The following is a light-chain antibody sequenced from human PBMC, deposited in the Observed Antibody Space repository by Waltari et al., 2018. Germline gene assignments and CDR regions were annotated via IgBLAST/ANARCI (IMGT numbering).Light chain of an antibody. V-gene: IGKV1-39*01. CDR2: GAS. CDR1: QSISRH. CDR3: QQSYSTPIT. Sequence: DIQMTQSPSSLSASVGHRVTVTCRASQSISRHVNWYQQKPGKAPKLLISGASSLQSGVPSRFSGSGSGTDFTLTISSLQPEDFATYYCQQSYSTPITFGQGSRVEIK. J-gene: IGKJ1*01.